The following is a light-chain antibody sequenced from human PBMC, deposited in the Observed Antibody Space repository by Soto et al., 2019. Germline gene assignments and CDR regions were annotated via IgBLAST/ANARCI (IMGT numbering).Light chain of an antibody. CDR3: QHYNSYSEA. J-gene: IGKJ1*01. CDR2: KAS. CDR1: QTISSW. Sequence: DIQMTQSPSTLSGSVGDRVTITCRASQTISSWLAWYQQKPGKAPKLLIYKASTLKSGVPSRFSGSGSGTEFTRTISSLQPDDFATYYCQHYNSYSEAFGQGTQVELQ. V-gene: IGKV1-5*03.